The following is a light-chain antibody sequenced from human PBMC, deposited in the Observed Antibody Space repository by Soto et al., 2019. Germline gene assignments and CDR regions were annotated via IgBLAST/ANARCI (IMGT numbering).Light chain of an antibody. CDR3: CSYAGSSTLV. J-gene: IGLJ2*01. V-gene: IGLV2-23*01. Sequence: QSALTQPASVSGSPGQSITISCTGTSSDVGSYKFVSWYQQHPVKAPKLMIYEGSKRPSGVSNRFSGSKSGNTASLTISGLQAEDEVDYYCCSYAGSSTLVFGGGTKLTVL. CDR1: SSDVGSYKF. CDR2: EGS.